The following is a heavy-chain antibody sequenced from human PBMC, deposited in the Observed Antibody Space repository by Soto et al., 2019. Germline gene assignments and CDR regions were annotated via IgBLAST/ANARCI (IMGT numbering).Heavy chain of an antibody. CDR2: ISGSGGST. CDR3: AKDRLTAATSQRYYGMDV. J-gene: IGHJ6*02. Sequence: GGSLRLSCAASGFTFSSYAMSWVRQAPGKGLEWVSAISGSGGSTYYADSVKGRFTISRDNSKNTLYLQMNSLRAEDTAVYYCAKDRLTAATSQRYYGMDVWGQGTTVTVSS. D-gene: IGHD2-15*01. V-gene: IGHV3-23*01. CDR1: GFTFSSYA.